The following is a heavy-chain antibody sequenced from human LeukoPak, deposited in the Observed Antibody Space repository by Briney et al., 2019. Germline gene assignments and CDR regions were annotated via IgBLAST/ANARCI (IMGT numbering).Heavy chain of an antibody. V-gene: IGHV2-70*11. CDR3: ARCRDGSPPDFYY. CDR2: IDWDDDK. J-gene: IGHJ4*02. Sequence: SGPALLQPPPTLTLTCTFSGFSLSTSGMWVSWIRQPPGKAMEWLARIDWDDDKYYSTSLKTRLTIPKDTSKNQVVLTMTNMDPVDTTTYYCARCRDGSPPDFYYCGQGTLVTVSS. D-gene: IGHD5-24*01. CDR1: GFSLSTSGMW.